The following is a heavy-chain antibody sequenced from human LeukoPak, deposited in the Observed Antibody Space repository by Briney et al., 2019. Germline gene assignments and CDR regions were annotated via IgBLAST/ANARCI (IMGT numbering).Heavy chain of an antibody. CDR2: ISWNSGSM. J-gene: IGHJ4*02. CDR3: AKDLAAAVTGYFDY. CDR1: GFTFDDYA. D-gene: IGHD6-13*01. V-gene: IGHV3-9*01. Sequence: GRSLRLSCAASGFTFDDYAMHWVRQAPGKGLEWVSGISWNSGSMVYADSVKGRFTISRDNAKNSLYLQMNSLRAEDTALYYCAKDLAAAVTGYFDYWGQGTLVTVSS.